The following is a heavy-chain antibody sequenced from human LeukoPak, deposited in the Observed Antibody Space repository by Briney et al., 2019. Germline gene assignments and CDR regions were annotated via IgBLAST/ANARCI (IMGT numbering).Heavy chain of an antibody. V-gene: IGHV1-18*01. CDR1: GYTFTTYA. CDR2: ISAYNGNT. D-gene: IGHD7-27*01. J-gene: IGHJ4*02. Sequence: ASVKVSCKTSGYTFTTYAINWVRQAPGQGLEWVGWISAYNGNTNYAQKLQGRVTMTTDTSTSTAYMELRSLRSDDTAVYYCARVPRGYFDYWGRGTLVTVSS. CDR3: ARVPRGYFDY.